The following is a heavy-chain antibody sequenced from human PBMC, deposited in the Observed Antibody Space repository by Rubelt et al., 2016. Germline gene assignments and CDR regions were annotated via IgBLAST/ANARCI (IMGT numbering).Heavy chain of an antibody. J-gene: IGHJ4*02. V-gene: IGHV3-7*01. CDR1: GFTFGSHW. CDR3: ATFRRDGYNSQRYFEY. Sequence: VQLVESGGDLVQPGASLRLSCAASGFTFGSHWMSWVRQAPGKGLEWVASITPDGSGTKYVESLKGRFTISRDNAKNSLYLQMNSLRAEDTAVYYCATFRRDGYNSQRYFEYWGQGTLVTVSS. CDR2: ITPDGSGT. D-gene: IGHD5-24*01.